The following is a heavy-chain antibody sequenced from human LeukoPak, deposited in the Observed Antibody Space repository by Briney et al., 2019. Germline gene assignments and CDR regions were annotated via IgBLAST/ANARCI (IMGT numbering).Heavy chain of an antibody. Sequence: PGRSLRLSCAASGFTFSSYGMHWVRQAPGQGLEWVAVIRYDGSNKYYADPVKGRFTISRDNSKNKLYLQMNSLRDEDTAVYYCATLPYYYGSGRNFDYWGQGTLVTVSS. CDR1: GFTFSSYG. V-gene: IGHV3-33*01. D-gene: IGHD3-10*01. CDR3: ATLPYYYGSGRNFDY. J-gene: IGHJ4*02. CDR2: IRYDGSNK.